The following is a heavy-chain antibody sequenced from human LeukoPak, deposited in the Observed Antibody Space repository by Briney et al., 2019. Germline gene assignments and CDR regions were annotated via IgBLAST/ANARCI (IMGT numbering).Heavy chain of an antibody. Sequence: GGSLRLSCAASGFTFSSYWMSWVRQAPGKGLEWVANIKQDGSEKYYVDSVKGRFTISRDNAKNSLYLQMNSLRAEDTAVYYCARGHIVVVPAAIGVDYFDYWGQGTLVTVSS. CDR2: IKQDGSEK. D-gene: IGHD2-2*02. CDR1: GFTFSSYW. V-gene: IGHV3-7*01. J-gene: IGHJ4*02. CDR3: ARGHIVVVPAAIGVDYFDY.